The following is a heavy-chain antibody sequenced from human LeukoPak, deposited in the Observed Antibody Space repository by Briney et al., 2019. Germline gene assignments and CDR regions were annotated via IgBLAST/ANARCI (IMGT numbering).Heavy chain of an antibody. CDR3: ARARFAIRGVIDY. Sequence: PSETLSLTCAVYGGSFSGYYWSWIRQPPGKGLEWIGEINHSGSTNYNPSLKSRVTISVDTSKNQFSLKLSSVTAADTAVYYCARARFAIRGVIDYWGQGTLVTVSS. CDR1: GGSFSGYY. CDR2: INHSGST. D-gene: IGHD3-10*01. J-gene: IGHJ4*02. V-gene: IGHV4-34*01.